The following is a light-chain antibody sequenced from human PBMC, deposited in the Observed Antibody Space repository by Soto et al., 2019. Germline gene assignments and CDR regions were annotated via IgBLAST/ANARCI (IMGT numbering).Light chain of an antibody. V-gene: IGKV3-11*01. Sequence: EIVLTQSPVTLSLSPGEIATLSCRASQSVRTYLAWYQVKPGQAPRLLIYDASRRASGVPARFSGSGSGTDFTLTISSLEPEDFALYYCQQRNTWPPINCGQGKRREIK. CDR1: QSVRTY. J-gene: IGKJ5*01. CDR3: QQRNTWPPIN. CDR2: DAS.